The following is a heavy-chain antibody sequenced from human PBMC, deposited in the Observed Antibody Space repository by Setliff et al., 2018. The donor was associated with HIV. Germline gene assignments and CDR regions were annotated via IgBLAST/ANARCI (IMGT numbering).Heavy chain of an antibody. V-gene: IGHV4-39*07. CDR1: GGSIRTGAYY. CDR3: ARGGAVSADSDS. CDR2: IYYDGRT. D-gene: IGHD3-16*01. J-gene: IGHJ5*01. Sequence: SETLSLTCTVSGGSIRTGAYYWGWIRQPPGKGLEWIGSIYYDGRTFYKPSLKSRLTISVDTSKNQFSLSLNSVTAADTAVYFCARGGAVSADSDSWGQGTLVTV.